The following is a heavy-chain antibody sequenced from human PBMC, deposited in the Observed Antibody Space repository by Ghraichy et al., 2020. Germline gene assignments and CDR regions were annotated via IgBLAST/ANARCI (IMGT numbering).Heavy chain of an antibody. D-gene: IGHD1-26*01. V-gene: IGHV1-18*04. J-gene: IGHJ4*02. CDR2: ISAYNGNT. Sequence: ASVKVSCKASGYIFTSYGISWVRQAPGQGLEWMGWISAYNGNTNYAQKLQGRVTMTTDTSTSTAYMELRSLRSDDTAVYYCARVLEWERGVGDYFDYWGQGTLVTVSS. CDR3: ARVLEWERGVGDYFDY. CDR1: GYIFTSYG.